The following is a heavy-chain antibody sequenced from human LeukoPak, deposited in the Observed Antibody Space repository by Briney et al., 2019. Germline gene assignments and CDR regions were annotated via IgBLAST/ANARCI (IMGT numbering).Heavy chain of an antibody. CDR3: ARGAATVTTVH. V-gene: IGHV1-69*04. Sequence: GASVKVSCKASGGTFGSCAISWVRQAPGQGLEWMGRIIPILGIANYAQKFQGRVTITADKSTSTAYMELSSLRSEDTAVYYCARGAATVTTVHWGQGTLVTVSS. D-gene: IGHD4-11*01. CDR1: GGTFGSCA. J-gene: IGHJ4*02. CDR2: IIPILGIA.